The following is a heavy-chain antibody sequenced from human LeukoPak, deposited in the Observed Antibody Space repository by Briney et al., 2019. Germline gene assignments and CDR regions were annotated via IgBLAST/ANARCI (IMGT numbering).Heavy chain of an antibody. J-gene: IGHJ4*02. CDR2: IYYSGST. V-gene: IGHV4-59*08. CDR1: GGFISSYY. Sequence: SETLSLTCTVSGGFISSYYWSWIRQPPGKGLEWIGYIYYSGSTNYNPSLKSRVTISVDTSKNQFSLKLSSVTAADTAVYYCARPAYGSGSYYVDYWGQGTLVTVSS. CDR3: ARPAYGSGSYYVDY. D-gene: IGHD3-10*01.